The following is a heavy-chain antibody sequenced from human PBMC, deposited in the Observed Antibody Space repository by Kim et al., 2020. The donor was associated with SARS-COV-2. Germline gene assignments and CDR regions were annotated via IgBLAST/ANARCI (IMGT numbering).Heavy chain of an antibody. CDR3: AREGSSSLSVDYFYGMDV. Sequence: SVKVSCKASGGTFNTYAISWVRQAPGQGLEWMGGIIPIFGTASYAQKFQGRVTITAHESTTTAYMKLSSLRSEDTAVYYCAREGSSSLSVDYFYGMDVWGQGTTVTVSS. V-gene: IGHV1-69*13. J-gene: IGHJ6*02. CDR1: GGTFNTYA. CDR2: IIPIFGTA. D-gene: IGHD2-2*01.